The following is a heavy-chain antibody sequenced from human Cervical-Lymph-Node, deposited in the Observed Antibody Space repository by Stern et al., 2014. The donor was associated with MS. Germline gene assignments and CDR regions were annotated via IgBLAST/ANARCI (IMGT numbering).Heavy chain of an antibody. CDR3: ARGRQCDS. CDR1: GFTLRNYT. CDR2: ISSSGNFI. Sequence: VQLVESGGGLVKPGGSLTLSCEASGFTLRNYTMSWVRQAPAKGLEFVSSISSSGNFILSAAALEVRFTISRDSAKNSLYLQMNNLRAEDTAVYYCARGRQCDSWGQGTLVTVS. V-gene: IGHV3-21*01. J-gene: IGHJ4*02.